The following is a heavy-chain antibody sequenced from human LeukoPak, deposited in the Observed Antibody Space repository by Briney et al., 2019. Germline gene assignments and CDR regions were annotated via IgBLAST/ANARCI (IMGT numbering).Heavy chain of an antibody. CDR3: ARRGYSYGLPLDY. D-gene: IGHD5-18*01. CDR1: GGPISGYY. CDR2: IYYSGST. V-gene: IGHV4-59*08. J-gene: IGHJ4*02. Sequence: PSETLSLTCTASGGPISGYYWSWIRQPPGKGLEWIGYIYYSGSTNYNPSLKSRVTISVDTSKNQFSLKLSPVTAADTAVYYCARRGYSYGLPLDYWGQGTLVTVSS.